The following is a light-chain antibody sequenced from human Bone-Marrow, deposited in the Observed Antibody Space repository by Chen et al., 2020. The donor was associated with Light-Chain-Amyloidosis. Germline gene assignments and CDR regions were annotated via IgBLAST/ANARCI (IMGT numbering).Light chain of an antibody. V-gene: IGLV3-25*03. CDR2: RET. CDR3: QSADSSGTYEVI. CDR1: DLPTKY. Sequence: SYELTQPPSVSVSPGQTARITCSGDDLPTKYAYWYQQKPGQAPVLVIHRETERPSGISERFCGSSSGTTATLTISGDQAEDEADYHCQSADSSGTYEVIFGGGTKLTVL. J-gene: IGLJ2*01.